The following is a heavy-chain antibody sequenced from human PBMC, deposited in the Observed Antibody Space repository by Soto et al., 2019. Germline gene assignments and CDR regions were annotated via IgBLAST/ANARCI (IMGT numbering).Heavy chain of an antibody. V-gene: IGHV4-39*01. Sequence: SETLSLTCTVSGGSISSSSYYWGWIRQPPGKGLEWIGSIYYSGSTYYNPSLKSRVTISVDTSKNQFSLKLSSVTAADTAVYYCASTGSYCSGGSCYSVDYYYYYMDVWGKGTTVT. CDR1: GGSISSSSYY. CDR3: ASTGSYCSGGSCYSVDYYYYYMDV. CDR2: IYYSGST. J-gene: IGHJ6*03. D-gene: IGHD2-15*01.